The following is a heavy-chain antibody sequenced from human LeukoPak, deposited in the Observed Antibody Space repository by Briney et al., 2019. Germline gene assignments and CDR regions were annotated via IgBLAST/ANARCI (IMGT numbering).Heavy chain of an antibody. CDR2: IYYGGTT. J-gene: IGHJ6*03. V-gene: IGHV4-39*07. CDR1: GDSISGSSDY. Sequence: SETLSLTCTVSGDSISGSSDYWGWIRQPPGKGLEWIGNIYYGGTTFYNPSLKSRVSISVDTSKNLFSLKLSSVTAADTALYYCARVKGFYYYYYYMDVWGEGTTVTVSS. CDR3: ARVKGFYYYYYYMDV.